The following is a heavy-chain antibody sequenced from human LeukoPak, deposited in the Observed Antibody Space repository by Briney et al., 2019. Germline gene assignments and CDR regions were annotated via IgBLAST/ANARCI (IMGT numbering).Heavy chain of an antibody. CDR3: ARAPFGVVIPYYYYYMDV. V-gene: IGHV3-21*01. Sequence: GGPLRLSCAASGFTFSSYSMNWVRQAPGKGLEWVSSISSSSSYIYYADSVKGRFTISRDNAKNSLYLQMNSLRAEDTAVYYCARAPFGVVIPYYYYYMDVWGKGTTVTVSS. CDR2: ISSSSSYI. D-gene: IGHD3-3*01. J-gene: IGHJ6*03. CDR1: GFTFSSYS.